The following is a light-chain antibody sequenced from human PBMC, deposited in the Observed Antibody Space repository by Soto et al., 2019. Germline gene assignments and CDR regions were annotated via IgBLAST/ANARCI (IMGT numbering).Light chain of an antibody. V-gene: IGLV2-11*01. CDR3: CSYAAGYPVV. J-gene: IGLJ1*01. CDR1: SSDVGGYRY. CDR2: DVS. Sequence: QSALTQPRSVSGSPGQSVTISCTGTSSDVGGYRYVSWFQQHPGKAPKFMIFDVSKRPSGVPDRFSGSKSGNTASLTISGLQAEDEADYSCCSYAAGYPVVFGTGTKVTVL.